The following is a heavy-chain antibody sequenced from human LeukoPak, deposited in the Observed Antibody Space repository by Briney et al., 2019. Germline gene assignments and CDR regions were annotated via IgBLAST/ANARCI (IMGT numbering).Heavy chain of an antibody. Sequence: GASVKVSCKASGYTFTSYGISWVRQAPGQGLEWMGWISAYNDNTNYAQKLQGRVTMTTDTSTSTAYMELRSLRSDDTAVYYCARDWGSDIVVVPAATPLGYWGQGTLVTVSS. V-gene: IGHV1-18*01. CDR1: GYTFTSYG. D-gene: IGHD2-2*01. CDR2: ISAYNDNT. J-gene: IGHJ4*02. CDR3: ARDWGSDIVVVPAATPLGY.